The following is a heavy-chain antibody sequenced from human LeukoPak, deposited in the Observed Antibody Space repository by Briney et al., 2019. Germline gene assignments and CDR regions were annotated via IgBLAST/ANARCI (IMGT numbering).Heavy chain of an antibody. CDR1: GFPFSNYW. D-gene: IGHD1-7*01. CDR2: IKQDGSET. Sequence: PGGSLRLSCVTSGFPFSNYWMTWVRQAPGKGLEWVANIKQDGSETHYVDSVKGRFTISRDNAKNSLYLQMNSLRAEDAGLYYCARGNNWNYVYWFDPWGQGTLVTVSS. CDR3: ARGNNWNYVYWFDP. J-gene: IGHJ5*02. V-gene: IGHV3-7*01.